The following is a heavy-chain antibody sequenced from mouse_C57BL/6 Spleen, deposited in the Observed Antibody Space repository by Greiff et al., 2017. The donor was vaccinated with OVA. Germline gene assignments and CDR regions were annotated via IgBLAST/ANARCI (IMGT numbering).Heavy chain of an antibody. CDR1: GFTFSSYA. D-gene: IGHD4-1*01. CDR2: ISSGGDYI. V-gene: IGHV5-9-1*02. J-gene: IGHJ3*01. Sequence: EVKLMESGEGLVKPGGSLKLSCAASGFTFSSYAMSWVRQTPEKRLEWVAYISSGGDYIYYADTVKGRFTISRDNARNTLYLQMSSLKSEDTAMYYCTRGSGPFAYWGQGTLVTVSA. CDR3: TRGSGPFAY.